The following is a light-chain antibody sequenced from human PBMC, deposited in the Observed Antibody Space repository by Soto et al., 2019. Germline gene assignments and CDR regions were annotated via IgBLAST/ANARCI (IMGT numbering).Light chain of an antibody. J-gene: IGLJ2*01. CDR1: SSNIGAGYD. V-gene: IGLV1-40*01. CDR2: GNS. Sequence: QSVLTQPPSVSGAPGQRVTISCTGSSSNIGAGYDVHWYQQLPGTAPKLLIYGNSNRPSGVPDRFSGSKSGNTASLTISGLQAEDEADYYCCSYAGSSTFRVVFGGGTKLTVL. CDR3: CSYAGSSTFRVV.